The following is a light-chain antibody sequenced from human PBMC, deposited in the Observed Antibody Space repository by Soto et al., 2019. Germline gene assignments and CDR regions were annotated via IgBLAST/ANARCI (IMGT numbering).Light chain of an antibody. V-gene: IGKV1-5*03. CDR3: QQYKSYPLT. CDR1: QSISSW. CDR2: KAS. Sequence: DIQMTQSPFTLSASVGDRVTITCRASQSISSWLAWYQQRPGKAPKLLIYKASSLESGVPSRFSGSGSGTEFTLTISDLQPDDFATYYCQQYKSYPLTFGGGTKVEIK. J-gene: IGKJ4*01.